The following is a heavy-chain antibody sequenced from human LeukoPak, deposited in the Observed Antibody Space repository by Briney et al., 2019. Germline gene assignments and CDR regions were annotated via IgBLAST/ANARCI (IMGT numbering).Heavy chain of an antibody. CDR2: ISGSGGST. J-gene: IGHJ4*02. V-gene: IGHV3-23*01. Sequence: GGSLRLSCAASGFTFSSYGMSWVRQAPGKGLEWVSAISGSGGSTYYADSVKGRFTISRDNSKSTLSLQMNSLRAEDAAVYFCAKAPVTSCRGAYCYPFDSWGQGTLVTVSS. CDR1: GFTFSSYG. D-gene: IGHD2-21*01. CDR3: AKAPVTSCRGAYCYPFDS.